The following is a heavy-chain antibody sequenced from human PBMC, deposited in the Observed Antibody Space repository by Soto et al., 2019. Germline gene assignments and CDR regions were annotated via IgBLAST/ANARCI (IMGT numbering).Heavy chain of an antibody. D-gene: IGHD1-26*01. Sequence: SETLSLTCTVSGGSIIDYYWSWIRQPPGKGLGWIGYIYYSGTTDYSPPLKSRVTISVDTSKNQFSLKLSSVTAADSAIYYCARQSGGYYYYGMDVWGQGTTVTV. J-gene: IGHJ6*02. V-gene: IGHV4-59*08. CDR3: ARQSGGYYYYGMDV. CDR1: GGSIIDYY. CDR2: IYYSGTT.